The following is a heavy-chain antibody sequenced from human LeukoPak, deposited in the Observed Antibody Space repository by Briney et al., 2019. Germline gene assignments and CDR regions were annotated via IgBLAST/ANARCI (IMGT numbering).Heavy chain of an antibody. V-gene: IGHV1-8*01. Sequence: APVKVSCKASGYTFTSYDINWVRQATGQGLEWMGWMNPNSGNTGYAQKFQGRVTMTRNTSIGTAYMELSSLRSEDTAVYYCARAPHLYYGDYGGDWFDPWGQGTLVTVSS. CDR3: ARAPHLYYGDYGGDWFDP. CDR1: GYTFTSYD. CDR2: MNPNSGNT. D-gene: IGHD4-17*01. J-gene: IGHJ5*02.